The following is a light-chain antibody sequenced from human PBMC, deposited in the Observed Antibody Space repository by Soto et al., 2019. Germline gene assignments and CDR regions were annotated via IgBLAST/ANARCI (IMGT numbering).Light chain of an antibody. J-gene: IGLJ2*01. CDR2: ATS. CDR1: TGTVTSGYY. Sequence: QAVVTQEPSLTGSRGGTVTRTCASSTGTVTSGYYPNWFQQKPGQAPRALIYATSNKYSWTPARFSGSLLGGKAALTLSGVQPEDEADYYCLLYHGSAQMTFGGGTKLTVL. V-gene: IGLV7-43*01. CDR3: LLYHGSAQMT.